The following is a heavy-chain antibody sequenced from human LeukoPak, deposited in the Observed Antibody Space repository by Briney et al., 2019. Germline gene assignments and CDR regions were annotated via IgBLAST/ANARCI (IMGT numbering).Heavy chain of an antibody. CDR1: GGSISGYY. D-gene: IGHD6-13*01. J-gene: IGHJ6*03. CDR3: ARVNSSSWYGYYMDV. Sequence: SETLSLTCTVSGGSISGYYWSWIRQPPGKGLEWIGYIYYSGSTNYNASLKSRVTISVDTSKNQFSLKLSSVTAADTAVYFCARVNSSSWYGYYMDVWGKGTTVTVSS. CDR2: IYYSGST. V-gene: IGHV4-59*01.